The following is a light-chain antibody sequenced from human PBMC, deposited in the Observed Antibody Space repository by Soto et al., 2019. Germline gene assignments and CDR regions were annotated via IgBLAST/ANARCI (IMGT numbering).Light chain of an antibody. CDR3: FSTAGNSIWV. Sequence: QSALTQPASVSGSPGQSITIPCTGSRSDIASYNNVAWYQKHPGKAPRVMIFGVTKRPSGISDRFFGSKSGSTASLTISGLHAEDDADYCCFSTAGNSIWVFGAGTKVTVL. CDR1: RSDIASYNN. V-gene: IGLV2-23*02. CDR2: GVT. J-gene: IGLJ3*02.